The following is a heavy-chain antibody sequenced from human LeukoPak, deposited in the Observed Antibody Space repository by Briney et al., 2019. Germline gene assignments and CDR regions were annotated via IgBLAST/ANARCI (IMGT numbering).Heavy chain of an antibody. J-gene: IGHJ4*02. D-gene: IGHD3-3*01. Sequence: GGSLRLSCAASGFTFSSYGMHWVRQAPGKGLEWVAVISYDGSNKYYADSVKGRFTISRDNSKNTLYLQMNSLRAEDTAVYYCAKDHYDFWSGYYGGPLDYFDYWGQGTLVTVSS. CDR3: AKDHYDFWSGYYGGPLDYFDY. CDR1: GFTFSSYG. V-gene: IGHV3-30*18. CDR2: ISYDGSNK.